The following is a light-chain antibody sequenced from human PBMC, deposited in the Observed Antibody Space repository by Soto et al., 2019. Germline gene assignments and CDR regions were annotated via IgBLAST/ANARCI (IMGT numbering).Light chain of an antibody. Sequence: SYELTQPPSVSAAPGKTATITCGGNNTGNLDVHWYQQKPGQAPVLVIFSDNDRPSGIPDRFSGSNSGNTATLTISRVDAGDEANYYCQVWDGSTDAVFGGGTKLTVL. J-gene: IGLJ2*01. CDR3: QVWDGSTDAV. V-gene: IGLV3-21*04. CDR1: NTGNLD. CDR2: SDN.